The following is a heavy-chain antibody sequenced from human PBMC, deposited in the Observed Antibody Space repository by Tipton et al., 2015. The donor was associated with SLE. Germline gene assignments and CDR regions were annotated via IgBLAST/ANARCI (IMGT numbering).Heavy chain of an antibody. D-gene: IGHD6-19*01. Sequence: LRLSCTVSGGSISGHYRSWIRQPPGKGLEWIGNIHYSGNTYCNPSLKSRVTISLDTSKNQFSLKLSSVTAADTAVFYCARVTGHSSGWYGWVDYWGQGTLVTVSS. CDR1: GGSISGHY. CDR2: IHYSGNT. CDR3: ARVTGHSSGWYGWVDY. J-gene: IGHJ4*02. V-gene: IGHV4-59*11.